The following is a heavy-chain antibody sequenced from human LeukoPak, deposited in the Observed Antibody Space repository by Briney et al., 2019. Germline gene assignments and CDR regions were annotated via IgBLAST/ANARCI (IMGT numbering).Heavy chain of an antibody. Sequence: GGSLRLSCAASGFTFDDYAMHWVRQAPGKGLEWVSGISWNSGSIGYADSVKGRFTISRDNAKNSLYLQMNSLRAEDTAVYYCASQSYGLFDYWGQGTLVTVSS. CDR2: ISWNSGSI. J-gene: IGHJ4*02. CDR1: GFTFDDYA. V-gene: IGHV3-9*01. CDR3: ASQSYGLFDY. D-gene: IGHD5-18*01.